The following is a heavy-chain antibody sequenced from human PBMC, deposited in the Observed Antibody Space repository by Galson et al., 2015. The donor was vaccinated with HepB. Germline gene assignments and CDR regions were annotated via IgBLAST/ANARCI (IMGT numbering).Heavy chain of an antibody. J-gene: IGHJ4*02. Sequence: SLRLSCAASGFTFSSYWMTWVRQAPGKGLEWVAHIKQDGSEKYYVDSVKGRFTISRDNAKNSLYLQMKSLRAEDTAVYYCVCLVVVWGQGTLVTVSS. CDR3: VCLVVV. CDR1: GFTFSSYW. CDR2: IKQDGSEK. D-gene: IGHD2-15*01. V-gene: IGHV3-7*03.